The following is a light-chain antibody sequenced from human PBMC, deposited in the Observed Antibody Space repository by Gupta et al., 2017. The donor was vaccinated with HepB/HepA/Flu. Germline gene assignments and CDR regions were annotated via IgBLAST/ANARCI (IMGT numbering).Light chain of an antibody. CDR3: GSYANSRGV. CDR2: DVS. CDR1: SSDVSSFNY. V-gene: IGLV2-14*01. Sequence: QSALTQPASVSGSPGQSITISCTGPSSDVSSFNYVSWYQQHPGKAPKLMMYDVSSRPSGVSNRFSGAKSGNTASLTISGLQAEDEADYYCGSYANSRGVFGGGTKLTVL. J-gene: IGLJ2*01.